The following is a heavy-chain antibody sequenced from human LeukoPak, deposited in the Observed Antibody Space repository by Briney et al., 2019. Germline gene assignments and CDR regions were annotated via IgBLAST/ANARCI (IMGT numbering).Heavy chain of an antibody. CDR1: GYSISSGYY. V-gene: IGHV4-38-2*01. CDR2: IYHSGST. Sequence: SETLSLTCAVSGYSISSGYYWGWIRPPPGKGLKWIGSIYHSGSTYYNPSLKSRVTISVDTSKNQFSLKLSSVTAADTAVYYCARRGLQTPFDYWGQGTLVTVSS. CDR3: ARRGLQTPFDY. J-gene: IGHJ4*02. D-gene: IGHD4-11*01.